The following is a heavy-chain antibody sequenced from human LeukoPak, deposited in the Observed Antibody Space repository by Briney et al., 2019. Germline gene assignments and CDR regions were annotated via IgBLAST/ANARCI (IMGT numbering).Heavy chain of an antibody. CDR3: GKDSYVGVNWSDP. D-gene: IGHD1-26*01. V-gene: IGHV3-23*01. J-gene: IGHJ5*02. Sequence: AGGSLRLSCAASGFTFSSYWMSWVRQAPGKGLEWVSAISGSGGRTFYADSVKGRFTISRDNSKNMVYLEMNSLRVEDTAVYYCGKDSYVGVNWSDPRGQGTLVTVSS. CDR1: GFTFSSYW. CDR2: ISGSGGRT.